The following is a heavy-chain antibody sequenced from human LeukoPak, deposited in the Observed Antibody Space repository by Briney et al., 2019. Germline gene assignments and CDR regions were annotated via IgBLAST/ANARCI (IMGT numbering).Heavy chain of an antibody. J-gene: IGHJ6*02. CDR3: ARTNGYKRVYYYGMDV. Sequence: PSETLSLTCAVYGGSFSGYYWSWIRQPPGKGLEWIGEINHSGSTNYNPSLKSRVTISVDTSKNQFSLKLSSVTAADTAVYYCARTNGYKRVYYYGMDVWGQGTTVTVSS. CDR1: GGSFSGYY. CDR2: INHSGST. D-gene: IGHD5-24*01. V-gene: IGHV4-34*01.